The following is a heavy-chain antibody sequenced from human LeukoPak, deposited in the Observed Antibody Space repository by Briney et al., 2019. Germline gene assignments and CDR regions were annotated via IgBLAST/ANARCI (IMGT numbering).Heavy chain of an antibody. Sequence: GGSLRLSCAASGFTVSSNYMSWVRQAPGKGLEWVSSFGTRSTSVYHAGSVKGRFAISRDNAKNSLYLQMNSLRAEDTALYYCAREVSEGFDFWGQGTLVTVSS. CDR1: GFTVSSNY. D-gene: IGHD3-22*01. CDR3: AREVSEGFDF. V-gene: IGHV3-21*01. J-gene: IGHJ4*02. CDR2: FGTRSTSV.